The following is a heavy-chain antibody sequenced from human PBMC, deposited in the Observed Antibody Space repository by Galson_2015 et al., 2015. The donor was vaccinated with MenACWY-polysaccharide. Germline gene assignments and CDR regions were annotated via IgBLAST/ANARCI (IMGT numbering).Heavy chain of an antibody. V-gene: IGHV3-33*01. CDR1: GSRFSNSG. Sequence: SLRLSCAASGSRFSNSGMHWVRQAPGKGPEWVAVIQYDGSQKQYIDSVKGRFTISRDNSKNTLYLEMNSLRAEDTALYYCAREGSRIVFHAFDVWGQGTMVIVSS. D-gene: IGHD3-10*02. CDR3: AREGSRIVFHAFDV. J-gene: IGHJ3*01. CDR2: IQYDGSQK.